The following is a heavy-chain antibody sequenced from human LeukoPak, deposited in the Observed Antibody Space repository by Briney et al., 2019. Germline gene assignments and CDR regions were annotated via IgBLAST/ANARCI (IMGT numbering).Heavy chain of an antibody. CDR1: GYTFTTYY. CDR2: INPSGGSP. J-gene: IGHJ4*02. CDR3: AREGGSTIFGVVIKFFDY. Sequence: ASAKVSCKASGYTFTTYYIHWVRQAPGQGLEWMGIINPSGGSPTYAQKFQGRVTMTRDMSTSTVYMELSSLRSEDMAVYYCAREGGSTIFGVVIKFFDYWGQGTLVTVSS. D-gene: IGHD3-3*01. V-gene: IGHV1-46*01.